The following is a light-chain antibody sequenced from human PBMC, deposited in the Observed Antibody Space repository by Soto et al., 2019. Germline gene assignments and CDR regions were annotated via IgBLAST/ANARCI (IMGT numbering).Light chain of an antibody. CDR2: EDN. J-gene: IGLJ2*01. CDR3: QSSDTTVI. V-gene: IGLV6-57*04. CDR1: SGGIATNY. Sequence: NFMLTQPHSVSESPGKTVTISCTRSSGGIATNYVQWYQQRPGSAPTTVIYEDNQRPSGVPDRFSGSIDGSSNSASLTISGLQTEDEADYYCQSSDTTVIFGGGTKLTVL.